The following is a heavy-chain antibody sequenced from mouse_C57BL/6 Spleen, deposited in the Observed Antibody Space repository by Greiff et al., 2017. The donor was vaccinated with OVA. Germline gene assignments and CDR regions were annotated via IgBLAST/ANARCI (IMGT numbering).Heavy chain of an antibody. CDR3: ARWDYDPYAMDY. CDR2: INPYNGGT. V-gene: IGHV1-19*01. Sequence: VQLQQSGPVLVKPGASVKMSCKASGYTFTDYYMNWVKQSHGKSLEWIGVINPYNGGTSYNQKFKGKATLTVDKSSSTAYMELNSLTSEDSAVYYCARWDYDPYAMDYWGQGTSVTVSS. D-gene: IGHD2-4*01. CDR1: GYTFTDYY. J-gene: IGHJ4*01.